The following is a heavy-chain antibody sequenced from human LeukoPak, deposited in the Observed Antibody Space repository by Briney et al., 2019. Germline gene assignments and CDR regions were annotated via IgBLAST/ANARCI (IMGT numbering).Heavy chain of an antibody. CDR3: ARGGRYSSSWYGY. Sequence: SETLSLTCAVYGGSFSGYYWSWIRQPPGKGLEWIGEINHSGSTNYNPSLKSRVTISADTSKNQFSLKLSSVTAADTAVYYCARGGRYSSSWYGYWGQGTLVTVSS. V-gene: IGHV4-34*01. CDR2: INHSGST. D-gene: IGHD6-13*01. CDR1: GGSFSGYY. J-gene: IGHJ4*02.